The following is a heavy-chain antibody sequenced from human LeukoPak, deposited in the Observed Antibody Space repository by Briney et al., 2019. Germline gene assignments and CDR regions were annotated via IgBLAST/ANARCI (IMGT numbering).Heavy chain of an antibody. CDR3: TRDLREGPTKLDY. J-gene: IGHJ4*02. CDR1: GFTFGDYA. CDR2: IRSKAYGGTT. D-gene: IGHD2-2*01. Sequence: GGSLRLSCTTYGFTFGDYALIWLRQAPGKGLEWVGFIRSKAYGGTTEYAASVRGRFTISRDDSKSIAYLQMNSLKIEDTAVYYCTRDLREGPTKLDYWGQGTLVTVSS. V-gene: IGHV3-49*03.